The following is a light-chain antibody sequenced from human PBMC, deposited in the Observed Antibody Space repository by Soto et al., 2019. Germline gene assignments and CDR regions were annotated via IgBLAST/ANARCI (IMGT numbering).Light chain of an antibody. CDR1: NTDIGLYYY. CDR3: MSLTSTRGPIV. CDR2: DVN. Sequence: QSALTQPASMSGSPGQSITIPCTGTNTDIGLYYYVSWYQHHPGKATTLLISDVNVLPSHVSDRFSASKAGNTAFLTISGVRADDDASYYCMSLTSTRGPIVFGTGSKVTVL. J-gene: IGLJ1*01. V-gene: IGLV2-14*03.